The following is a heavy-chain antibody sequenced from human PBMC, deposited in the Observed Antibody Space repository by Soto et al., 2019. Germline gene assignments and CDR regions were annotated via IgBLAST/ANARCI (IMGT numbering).Heavy chain of an antibody. CDR2: ISWDGGSA. D-gene: IGHD3-16*02. J-gene: IGHJ6*02. V-gene: IGHV3-43D*04. Sequence: GGSLRLSCAASGFTFDGYAMHWVRQAPGKGMAWVSPISWDGGSAYYADSVKGRFTISSDISKTSLYLQMNSLRAEDTALYYCANFISIGVTVPYHYCINVWYQAISDTVS. CDR3: ANFISIGVTVPYHYCINV. CDR1: GFTFDGYA.